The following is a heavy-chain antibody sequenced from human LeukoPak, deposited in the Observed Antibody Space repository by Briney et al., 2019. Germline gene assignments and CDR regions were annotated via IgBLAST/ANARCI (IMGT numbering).Heavy chain of an antibody. Sequence: GESLKISCKGSGYSFTSYWIGWVRQMPGKGLEWMGIIYPGDSDTRYSPSFQGQVTISADKSISTAYLQWSSLKASDTAMYYCARTVGDCSGGSCYRYYYYGKDVWGQGTTVTVSS. J-gene: IGHJ6*02. D-gene: IGHD2-15*01. CDR1: GYSFTSYW. CDR2: IYPGDSDT. CDR3: ARTVGDCSGGSCYRYYYYGKDV. V-gene: IGHV5-51*01.